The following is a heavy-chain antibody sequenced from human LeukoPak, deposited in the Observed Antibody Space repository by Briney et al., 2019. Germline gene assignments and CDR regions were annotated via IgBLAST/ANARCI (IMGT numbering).Heavy chain of an antibody. CDR2: ISYDGSNK. V-gene: IGHV3-30*04. CDR3: ARVTTVTSPYFDY. Sequence: PGGSLRLSCAASGFTFSNYAMHWVRQAPGKGLEWVAVISYDGSNKYYTDSVKGRFTISGDSSKNTLYLQMNSLRPEDTAVYYCARVTTVTSPYFDYWGQGTLVTVSS. J-gene: IGHJ4*02. CDR1: GFTFSNYA. D-gene: IGHD4-17*01.